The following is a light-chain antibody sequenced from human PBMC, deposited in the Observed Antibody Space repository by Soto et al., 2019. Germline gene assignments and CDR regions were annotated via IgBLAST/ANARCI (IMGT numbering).Light chain of an antibody. CDR2: KAS. Sequence: DIQMTQSPSTLSASVGDRVTISCRASQSISGWLAWYQQKPGKAPKLLIYKASSLESGVPSRFSGSGSGTEFTLTISSLQPDDFATYYCQQYNSYSPITIGQGTRLEIK. V-gene: IGKV1-5*03. CDR3: QQYNSYSPIT. CDR1: QSISGW. J-gene: IGKJ5*01.